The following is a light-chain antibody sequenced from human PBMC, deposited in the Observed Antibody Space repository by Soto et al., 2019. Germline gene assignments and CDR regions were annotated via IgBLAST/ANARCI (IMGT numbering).Light chain of an antibody. J-gene: IGKJ5*01. Sequence: EIIVTQSPATLSVSPGERATLSCRASQSVNNNLAWYQQKPGQAPRLLIYGASTRATGIPARFGGSGYGTEFTLTISSLQSEDFAVYYCQQYGSSPITFGQGTRLEIK. CDR1: QSVNNN. CDR3: QQYGSSPIT. CDR2: GAS. V-gene: IGKV3-15*01.